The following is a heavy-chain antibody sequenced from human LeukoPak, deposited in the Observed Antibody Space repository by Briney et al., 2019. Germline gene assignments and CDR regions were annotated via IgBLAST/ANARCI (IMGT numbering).Heavy chain of an antibody. CDR3: ARVGPNDSTWEAFDY. D-gene: IGHD3-22*01. Sequence: GGSLRLSCAASGFTFSSYSMNWVRQAPGKGLEWVSSISSSSSYIYYADSVKGRFTISRDNAKNSLYLQMNSLRAEDTAVYYCARVGPNDSTWEAFDYWGQGTLVTVSS. CDR2: ISSSSSYI. J-gene: IGHJ4*02. CDR1: GFTFSSYS. V-gene: IGHV3-21*01.